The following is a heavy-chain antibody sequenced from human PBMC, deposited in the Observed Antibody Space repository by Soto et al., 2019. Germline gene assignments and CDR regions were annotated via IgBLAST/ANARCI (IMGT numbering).Heavy chain of an antibody. Sequence: QLQLQESGPGLVEPSGTLSLTCAVSGGSITNTEWWNWVRQPPGRGLVWIGEIFQSGSTNYNPSLESRVTISIDKSKNYLSLKLDSITAADTAVYYCAREVSGVQAFDYWGRGILVTVAS. D-gene: IGHD2-21*01. CDR3: AREVSGVQAFDY. CDR2: IFQSGST. V-gene: IGHV4-4*02. J-gene: IGHJ4*02. CDR1: GGSITNTEW.